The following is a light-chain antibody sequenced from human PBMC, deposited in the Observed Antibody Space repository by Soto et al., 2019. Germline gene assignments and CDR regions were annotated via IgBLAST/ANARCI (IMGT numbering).Light chain of an antibody. V-gene: IGKV1-5*03. Sequence: DIQMTQSPSTLSASVGDRVTITCRASQSISSWLAWYQQRPGKAPKLLIYKASSLESRVPSRFSGSGSGTEFTLTISSLQPDDFATYYCQQYNNYLWTFGQGTKVEIK. J-gene: IGKJ1*01. CDR2: KAS. CDR1: QSISSW. CDR3: QQYNNYLWT.